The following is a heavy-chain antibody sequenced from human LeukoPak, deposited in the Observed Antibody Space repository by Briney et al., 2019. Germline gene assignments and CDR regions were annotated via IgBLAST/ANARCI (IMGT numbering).Heavy chain of an antibody. CDR2: ISAYNGNT. V-gene: IGHV1-18*01. CDR1: GYTFTSYG. CDR3: ARDRVGGYTVGGNWFDP. D-gene: IGHD5-18*01. Sequence: GASVKVSCKASGYTFTSYGISWVRQAPGQGLEWMGWISAYNGNTNYAQKLQGRVTMTTDTSTSTAYMELRSLRSDDTAVYYCARDRVGGYTVGGNWFDPWGQGTLVTVSS. J-gene: IGHJ5*02.